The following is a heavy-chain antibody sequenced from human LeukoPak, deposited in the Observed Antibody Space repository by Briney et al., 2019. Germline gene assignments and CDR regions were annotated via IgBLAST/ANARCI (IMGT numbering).Heavy chain of an antibody. CDR1: GLTFSSHW. CDR3: AAESSAWSAFDI. Sequence: GGSLTRSWAASGLTFSSHWMFWVRHAPGGGRVWVSQTDRDGKTTGYADSVKGRFTISRDNAKNTLYLQMNSLRVEDTAVYYCAAESSAWSAFDIWGQGTMVTVSA. CDR2: TDRDGKTT. J-gene: IGHJ3*02. V-gene: IGHV3-74*01. D-gene: IGHD6-19*01.